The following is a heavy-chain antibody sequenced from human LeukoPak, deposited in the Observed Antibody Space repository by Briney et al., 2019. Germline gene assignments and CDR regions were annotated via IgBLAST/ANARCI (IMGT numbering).Heavy chain of an antibody. J-gene: IGHJ3*02. D-gene: IGHD4-17*01. CDR2: ISYIGST. CDR1: TDSFSIHY. CDR3: ARDLVTVTKGFDI. Sequence: SDTLSLICSVSTDSFSIHYWTCIRQPPGKAREWFGYISYIGSTNYNPSLQSRVTISIDTTKNQFSLKLSTVTAEDTAVYYCARDLVTVTKGFDIWGQGTMVSVSS. V-gene: IGHV4-59*11.